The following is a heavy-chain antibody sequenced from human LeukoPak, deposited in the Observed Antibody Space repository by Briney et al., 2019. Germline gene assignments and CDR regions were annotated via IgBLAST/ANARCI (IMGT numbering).Heavy chain of an antibody. V-gene: IGHV3-21*01. CDR1: GFTFSSYS. J-gene: IGHJ4*02. D-gene: IGHD3-9*01. CDR3: ARDPFAGYDILTGYYVGGTIDY. Sequence: PGGSLRLSCAASGFTFSSYSMNWVRQAPGKGLEWVSSISSSSSYIYYADSVKGRFTISRDNAKNSLYLQMNSLRAEDTAVYYCARDPFAGYDILTGYYVGGTIDYWGQGTLVTVSS. CDR2: ISSSSSYI.